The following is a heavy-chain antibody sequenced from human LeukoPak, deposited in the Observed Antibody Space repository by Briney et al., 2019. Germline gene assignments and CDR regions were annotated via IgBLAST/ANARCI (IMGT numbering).Heavy chain of an antibody. J-gene: IGHJ4*02. CDR1: GYTFTSYG. D-gene: IGHD3-10*01. V-gene: IGHV1-18*04. CDR2: ISAYNGNT. Sequence: ASVKVSCKASGYTFTSYGISWVRQAPGQGLEWMGWISAYNGNTNYAQKLQGRVTMTTDTSTSTAYMELRSLRSDDTAVYYCARAKLWFGEFYYFGYWGQGTLVTVSS. CDR3: ARAKLWFGEFYYFGY.